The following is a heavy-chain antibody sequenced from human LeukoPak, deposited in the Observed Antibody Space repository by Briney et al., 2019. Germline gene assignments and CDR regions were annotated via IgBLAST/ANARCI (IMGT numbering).Heavy chain of an antibody. CDR1: GFSLSTTGVG. J-gene: IGHJ4*02. CDR3: AHKGRGSGSYTM. V-gene: IGHV2-5*01. D-gene: IGHD3-10*01. CDR2: TYWNNDK. Sequence: SGPTLVNPTQTLTLTCTFSGFSLSTTGVGVGWIRQPPGKALEWLAVTYWNNDKSYSPSLKSRLTITKDTSKNQVVLIMTNMDPVDTAKYYGAHKGRGSGSYTMWGQGTLVTVSS.